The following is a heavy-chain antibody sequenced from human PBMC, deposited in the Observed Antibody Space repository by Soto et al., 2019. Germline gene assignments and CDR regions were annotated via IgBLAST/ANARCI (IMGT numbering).Heavy chain of an antibody. J-gene: IGHJ2*01. CDR3: VKDKMSAVPHWYFDL. CDR2: ITWNSDNI. Sequence: EVQLVESGGGLVQPGRSLRLSCAASGFAFNDYAMHWVRQAPGKGLEWVSRITWNSDNIDYADSVKGRFTISRDNVRNFLYLQMNRLRTEDTALYYCVKDKMSAVPHWYFDLWGRGTLVTVSS. CDR1: GFAFNDYA. V-gene: IGHV3-9*01.